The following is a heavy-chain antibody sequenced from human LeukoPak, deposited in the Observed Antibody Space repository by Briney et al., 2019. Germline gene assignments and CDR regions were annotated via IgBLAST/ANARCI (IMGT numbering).Heavy chain of an antibody. V-gene: IGHV3-21*01. CDR3: ARGGGIAVAGLDY. Sequence: GGSLRLSCAASGFIFSSYSMNWVRQAPGKGLEWVSSISSSSSYIYYADSVKGRFTISRDNAKNSLYLQMNSLRAEDTAVYYCARGGGIAVAGLDYWGQGTLVTVSS. CDR2: ISSSSSYI. J-gene: IGHJ4*02. D-gene: IGHD6-19*01. CDR1: GFIFSSYS.